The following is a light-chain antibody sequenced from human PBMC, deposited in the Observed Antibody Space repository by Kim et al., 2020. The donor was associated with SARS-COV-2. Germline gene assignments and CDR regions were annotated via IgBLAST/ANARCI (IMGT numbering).Light chain of an antibody. CDR2: YDS. CDR1: NIGSKS. Sequence: APGKTARITCEGNNIGSKSVHWYQQKPGQAPVLVIYYDSDRPSGIPERFSGSNSGNTATLTISRVEAGDEADYYCQVWDSSSDHRVFGGGTKVTVL. J-gene: IGLJ3*02. V-gene: IGLV3-21*04. CDR3: QVWDSSSDHRV.